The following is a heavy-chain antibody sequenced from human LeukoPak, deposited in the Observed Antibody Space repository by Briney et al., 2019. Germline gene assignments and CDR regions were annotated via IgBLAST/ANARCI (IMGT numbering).Heavy chain of an antibody. CDR3: ARDRGYSGSYFPLGAFDI. CDR2: ISSSSSTI. Sequence: QPGGSLRLSCAASGFTFSSYSMNWVRQAPGKGLEWVSYISSSSSTIYYADSVKGRFTISRDNAKNSLYLQMNSLRAEDTAVYYCARDRGYSGSYFPLGAFDIWGQGTMVTVSS. J-gene: IGHJ3*02. D-gene: IGHD1-26*01. CDR1: GFTFSSYS. V-gene: IGHV3-48*04.